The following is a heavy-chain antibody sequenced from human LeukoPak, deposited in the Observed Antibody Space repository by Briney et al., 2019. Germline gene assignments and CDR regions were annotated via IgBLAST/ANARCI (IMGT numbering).Heavy chain of an antibody. CDR2: IYYTAGS. J-gene: IGHJ4*02. V-gene: IGHV4-30-4*01. D-gene: IGHD1-26*01. CDR3: ARGLRSSASSVVDY. CDR1: GGSVTNDNYF. Sequence: PSETLSLTCTVSGGSVTNDNYFWSWTRQPPGEGLEWIAYIYYTAGSYYNPSLRSRVTMSIDTSRDQFSLKLSSVSAADTAVYHCARGLRSSASSVVDYWGQGTTVAVSS.